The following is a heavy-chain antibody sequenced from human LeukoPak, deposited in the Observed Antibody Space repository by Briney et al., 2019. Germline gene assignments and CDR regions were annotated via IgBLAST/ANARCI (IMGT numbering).Heavy chain of an antibody. CDR3: ARDRYSYGTAGYFDY. V-gene: IGHV1-69*04. J-gene: IGHJ4*02. Sequence: ASVKVSCKASGGTFSSYAISWVRQAPGQGLEWMGRIIPILGIANYAQKFQGRVTITADKSTSTAYMGLSSLRSEDTAVYYCARDRYSYGTAGYFDYWGQGTLVTVSS. CDR1: GGTFSSYA. CDR2: IIPILGIA. D-gene: IGHD5-18*01.